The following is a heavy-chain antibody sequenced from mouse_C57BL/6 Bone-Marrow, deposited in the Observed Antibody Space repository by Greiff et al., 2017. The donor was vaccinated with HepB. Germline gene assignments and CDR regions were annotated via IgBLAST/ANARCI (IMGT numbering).Heavy chain of an antibody. J-gene: IGHJ4*01. CDR2: IWSGGST. CDR3: ARPSSPYYYAMDY. D-gene: IGHD6-1*01. Sequence: VQLQESGPGLVQPSQSLSITCTVSGFSLTSYGVHWVRQSPGKGLEWLGVIWSGGSTDYNAAFISRLSISKDNSKSQVFFKMNSLQADDTAIYYCARPSSPYYYAMDYWGQGTSVTVSS. CDR1: GFSLTSYG. V-gene: IGHV2-2*01.